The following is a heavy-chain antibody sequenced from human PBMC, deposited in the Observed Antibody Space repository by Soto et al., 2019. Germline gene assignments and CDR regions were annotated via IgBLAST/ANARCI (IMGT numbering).Heavy chain of an antibody. V-gene: IGHV1-18*01. CDR1: GYTFSNYG. CDR3: VRDLNGDFYY. CDR2: ISLYSDGT. Sequence: ASVKVSCKTSGYTFSNYGITWVRQAPGQALEWLGWISLYSDGTNYAQKFQGRVSMTADTSTSTVYMELRSLTSDDTAIYYCVRDLNGDFYYWGQGTVVTVSS. J-gene: IGHJ4*02.